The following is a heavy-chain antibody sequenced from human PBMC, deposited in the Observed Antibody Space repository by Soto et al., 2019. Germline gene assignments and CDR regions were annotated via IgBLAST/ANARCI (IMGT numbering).Heavy chain of an antibody. CDR2: IIPIFGTA. J-gene: IGHJ4*02. V-gene: IGHV1-69*01. CDR1: GGTFSSYA. CDR3: ASYGSGSYSVDVWFF. Sequence: QVQLVQSGAEVKKPGSSVKVSCKASGGTFSSYAISWVRQAPGQGLEWMGGIIPIFGTANYAQKFQGRVTITAEESTSTGYMGVGSLGSEDTAGYYCASYGSGSYSVDVWFFWGQGTLVTVSS. D-gene: IGHD3-10*01.